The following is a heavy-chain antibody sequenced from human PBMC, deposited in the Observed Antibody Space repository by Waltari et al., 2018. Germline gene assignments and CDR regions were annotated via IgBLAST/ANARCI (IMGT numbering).Heavy chain of an antibody. CDR3: ARGRRHLEWLSEALAFDI. J-gene: IGHJ3*02. CDR1: GFPFSDYY. Sequence: QVQLVESGGGLVKPGGSLRLSCAASGFPFSDYYMSWISQAPGKGLEWVSYISSSGSTIYYADSVKGRFTISRDNAKNSLYLQMNSLRAEDTAVYYCARGRRHLEWLSEALAFDIWGQGTMVTVSS. D-gene: IGHD3-3*01. V-gene: IGHV3-11*04. CDR2: ISSSGSTI.